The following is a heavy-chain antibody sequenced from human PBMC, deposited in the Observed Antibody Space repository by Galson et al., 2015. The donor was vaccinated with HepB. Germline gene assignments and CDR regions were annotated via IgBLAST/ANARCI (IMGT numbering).Heavy chain of an antibody. CDR1: GGIFRSYA. CDR3: AREPPGRPFFDD. CDR2: IIPIFGTA. Sequence: SGGIFRSYAINWVRQAPGQGLEWMGGIIPIFGTAKYAQKFQGRVTITADKFASTAYMELSSLRSEDTAVYYCAREPPGRPFFDDWGQGTLVTVSS. V-gene: IGHV1-69*06. J-gene: IGHJ4*02. D-gene: IGHD1-26*01.